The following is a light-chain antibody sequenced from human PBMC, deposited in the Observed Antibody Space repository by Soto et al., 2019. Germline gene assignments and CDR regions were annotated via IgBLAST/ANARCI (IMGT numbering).Light chain of an antibody. CDR3: CSFAGRSTYV. J-gene: IGLJ1*01. Sequence: QSVLTQPASVSGSPGQSITITCAGTSSDVGTYSIVSLYQQHPGKAPKLLIYEVYKRPSGVSNRFSGSKSANTASLTISGLQAEDEADYYCCSFAGRSTYVFGTATKVTVL. V-gene: IGLV2-23*02. CDR2: EVY. CDR1: SSDVGTYSI.